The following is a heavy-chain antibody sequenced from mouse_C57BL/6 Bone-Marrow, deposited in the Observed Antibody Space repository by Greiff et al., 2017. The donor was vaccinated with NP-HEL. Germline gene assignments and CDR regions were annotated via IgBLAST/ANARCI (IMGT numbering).Heavy chain of an antibody. CDR2: IYPRAGST. CDR3: ARQLRLLFAY. Sequence: QVQLQQSGPELVKPGASVKLSCKASGYTFTSYDINWVKQRPGQGLEWIGWIYPRAGSTKYNEKFKGKATLTVDTSSSTAYMERHSRTSEDSAGYFCARQLRLLFAYWGQGTLVTVSA. J-gene: IGHJ3*01. CDR1: GYTFTSYD. V-gene: IGHV1-85*01. D-gene: IGHD3-2*02.